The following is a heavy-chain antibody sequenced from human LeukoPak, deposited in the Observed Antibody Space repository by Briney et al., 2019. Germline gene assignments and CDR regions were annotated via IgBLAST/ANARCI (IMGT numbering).Heavy chain of an antibody. Sequence: SETLSLTCTVSGGSISSYYWSWIRQPPGKGLEWIGYIYYSGSTNYNPSLKSRVIISVDTSKNQFSLKLSSVTAADTAVYYCARVRYSYGPAYSVWGQGTTVTVSS. D-gene: IGHD5-18*01. J-gene: IGHJ6*02. CDR2: IYYSGST. V-gene: IGHV4-59*01. CDR1: GGSISSYY. CDR3: ARVRYSYGPAYSV.